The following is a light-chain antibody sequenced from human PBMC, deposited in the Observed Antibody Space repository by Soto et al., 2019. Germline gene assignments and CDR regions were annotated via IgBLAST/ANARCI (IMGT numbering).Light chain of an antibody. J-gene: IGKJ4*01. Sequence: DIQLTQSPSFLSASVGDRVTITCRASQGISSYLAWYQQKPGKAPDLLIYAASTLQSGVPSRFSGSGSGTEFTLTISSLQPEDFATYYCQQFDIYPLTFGGGTRVEIK. V-gene: IGKV1-9*01. CDR2: AAS. CDR1: QGISSY. CDR3: QQFDIYPLT.